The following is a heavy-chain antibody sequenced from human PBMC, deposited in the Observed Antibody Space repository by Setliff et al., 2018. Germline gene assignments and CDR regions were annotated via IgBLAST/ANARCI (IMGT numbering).Heavy chain of an antibody. CDR2: ISSSSSYI. J-gene: IGHJ3*02. D-gene: IGHD6-19*01. CDR1: GFTFSSYS. CDR3: ARGWPIAVDAFDI. V-gene: IGHV3-21*01. Sequence: GSLRLSCAASGFTFSSYSMNWVRQAPGKGLEWVSSISSSSSYIYYADSVKGRFTISRDNAKNSLYLQMNSLRAEDTAVYYCARGWPIAVDAFDIWGQGTMVTVSS.